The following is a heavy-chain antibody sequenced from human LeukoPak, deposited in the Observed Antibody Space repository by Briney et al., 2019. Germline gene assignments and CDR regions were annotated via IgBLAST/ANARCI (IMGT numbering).Heavy chain of an antibody. CDR2: TYYRSKWYN. D-gene: IGHD1-7*01. Sequence: SQTLSLTCATSGDSVSSNSAAWNWIRQSPSRGLEWLGRTYYRSKWYNDYVVSVKSRIIINPDTSKNQFSLQLNSVTPEDTSVYYCARDSGNYSPYFDYWGQGILVTVSS. V-gene: IGHV6-1*01. J-gene: IGHJ4*02. CDR3: ARDSGNYSPYFDY. CDR1: GDSVSSNSAA.